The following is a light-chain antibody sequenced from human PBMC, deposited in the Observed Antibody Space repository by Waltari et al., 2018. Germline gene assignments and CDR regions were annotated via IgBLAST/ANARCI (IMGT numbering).Light chain of an antibody. V-gene: IGKV4-1*01. CDR3: QQYYSTPPT. Sequence: DIVMTQSPDSLPVSLGERATFNCKSSQSVLYSSNNKNDLAWYQQKPGQPPKLLIYWASTRESGVPDRFSGSGSGTDFTLTISSLQAEDVAVYYCQQYYSTPPTFGQGTKVEIK. CDR1: QSVLYSSNNKND. J-gene: IGKJ1*01. CDR2: WAS.